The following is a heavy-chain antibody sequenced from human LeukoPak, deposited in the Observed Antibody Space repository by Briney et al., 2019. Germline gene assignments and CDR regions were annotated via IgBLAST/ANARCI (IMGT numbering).Heavy chain of an antibody. J-gene: IGHJ3*02. D-gene: IGHD3-16*02. CDR2: IKSKTDGGTT. V-gene: IGHV3-15*01. CDR3: TTEWGYYDYVWGSYRYDTDAFDI. Sequence: PGGSLRLSCAASGFTFSNAWMSWVRQAPGKGLEWVGRIKSKTDGGTTEYAAPVKGRFTISGDDSKNTLYLQMNSLKTEDTAVYYCTTEWGYYDYVWGSYRYDTDAFDIWGQGTMVTVSS. CDR1: GFTFSNAW.